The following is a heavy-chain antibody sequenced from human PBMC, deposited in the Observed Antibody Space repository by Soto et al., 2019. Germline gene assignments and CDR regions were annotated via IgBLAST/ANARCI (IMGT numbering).Heavy chain of an antibody. CDR2: IYYSGST. D-gene: IGHD3-9*01. Sequence: SETLSLTCTVSGGSISSGDYYWNWIRQHPGKGLEWIGYIYYSGSTYYNPSLKSRVTISVDTSKNQFSLKLSSVTAADTAVYYCARVSPGRYDILTGYSPRMDVWGQGTTVTVSS. CDR1: GGSISSGDYY. J-gene: IGHJ6*02. CDR3: ARVSPGRYDILTGYSPRMDV. V-gene: IGHV4-31*03.